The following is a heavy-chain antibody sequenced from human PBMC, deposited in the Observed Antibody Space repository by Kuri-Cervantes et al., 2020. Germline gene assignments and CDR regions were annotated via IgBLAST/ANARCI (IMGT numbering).Heavy chain of an antibody. CDR1: GDSVSSNSAA. V-gene: IGHV6-1*01. Sequence: LRLSCAISGDSVSSNSAAWNWIRQSPSRGLEWLGRTYYRSKWYNDYAVSVRSRITVNPDTSKNQFSLQLNSVTPEDTAVYYCASQQPAAYYYYYYGMDVWGQGTTVTVSS. CDR2: TYYRSKWYN. J-gene: IGHJ6*02. D-gene: IGHD2-2*01. CDR3: ASQQPAAYYYYYYGMDV.